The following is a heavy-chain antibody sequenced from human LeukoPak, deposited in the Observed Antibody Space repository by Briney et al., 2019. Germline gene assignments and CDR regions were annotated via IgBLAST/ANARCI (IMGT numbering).Heavy chain of an antibody. Sequence: GGSLRLSCAASEFTFNSYGMHWVRQAPGKGLEWVAFIRYDGSNKYYADSVKGRFTISRDNSRNTLYLQMNSLRAEDTAVYYCARGPPWYFDLWGRGTLVTVSS. CDR3: ARGPPWYFDL. D-gene: IGHD6-25*01. J-gene: IGHJ2*01. CDR1: EFTFNSYG. V-gene: IGHV3-30*02. CDR2: IRYDGSNK.